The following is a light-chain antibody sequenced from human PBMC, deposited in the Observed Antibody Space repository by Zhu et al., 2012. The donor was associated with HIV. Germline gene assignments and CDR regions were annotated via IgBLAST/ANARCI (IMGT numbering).Light chain of an antibody. V-gene: IGKV3-20*01. J-gene: IGKJ4*01. CDR2: GAS. CDR1: HSVRRGY. CDR3: QLYGTSPPLT. Sequence: EILLTQSPGTLSLSPGDRATLSCRASHSVRRGYVAWYQQKPGQAPRLLIYGASNRAADIPYRFSGSGSGTDFTLTISRLEPEDFVVYYCQLYGTSPPLTFGGGTKVEMK.